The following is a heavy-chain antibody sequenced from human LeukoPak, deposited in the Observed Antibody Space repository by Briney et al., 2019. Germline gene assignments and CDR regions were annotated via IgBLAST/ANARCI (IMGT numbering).Heavy chain of an antibody. Sequence: SETLSLTCTVSGGSMGSYYWAWIRQPAGKGLEWIGRIYSAGTTTYHPALKSRVTMSIDMSKNQFSLTLRSMTAADTAVYYCARDKAWLDPWGQGTLVTVSS. CDR2: IYSAGTT. V-gene: IGHV4-4*07. CDR1: GGSMGSYY. CDR3: ARDKAWLDP. D-gene: IGHD5-12*01. J-gene: IGHJ5*02.